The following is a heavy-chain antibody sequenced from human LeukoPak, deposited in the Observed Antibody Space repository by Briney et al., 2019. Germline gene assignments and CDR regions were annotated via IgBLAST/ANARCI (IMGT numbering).Heavy chain of an antibody. D-gene: IGHD2-2*01. V-gene: IGHV1-8*01. CDR3: ARTYCSSTSCYYYYYYMDV. CDR1: GYTFTSYD. CDR2: MNPNSGNT. J-gene: IGHJ6*03. Sequence: ASVTVSCKASGYTFTSYDINWVRQATGQGLEWMGWMNPNSGNTGYAQKFQGRVTMTRNTSISTAYMELSSLRSEDTAVYYCARTYCSSTSCYYYYYYMDVWGKGTTVTISS.